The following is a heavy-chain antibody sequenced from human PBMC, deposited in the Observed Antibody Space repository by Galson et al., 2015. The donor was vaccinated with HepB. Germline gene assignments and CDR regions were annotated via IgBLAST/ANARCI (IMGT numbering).Heavy chain of an antibody. J-gene: IGHJ6*03. CDR1: GGTFSSYA. CDR2: IIPIFGAA. Sequence: SVKVSCKASGGTFSSYAFSWVRQAPGQGLEWMGGIIPIFGAAKYAQKFQGRVTITADESTSTAYMELSGLTSEDTAVYYCARDSSSWPPYYYMDVWGTETTVTVSS. V-gene: IGHV1-69*13. CDR3: ARDSSSWPPYYYMDV. D-gene: IGHD6-13*01.